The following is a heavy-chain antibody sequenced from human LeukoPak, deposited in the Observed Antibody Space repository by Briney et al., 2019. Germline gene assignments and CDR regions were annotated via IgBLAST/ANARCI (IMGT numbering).Heavy chain of an antibody. Sequence: AGGSLRLSCAASRFNLSSYSMHWVRQAPGKGREYVSAISSYGGSTYYANSVKDRFPISRDNSKNTAYLKMGTLRTEDMRVYYCARISRSHDYDYWGQGSLVTVSS. CDR1: RFNLSSYS. J-gene: IGHJ4*02. CDR3: ARISRSHDYDY. D-gene: IGHD6-6*01. V-gene: IGHV3-64*01. CDR2: ISSYGGST.